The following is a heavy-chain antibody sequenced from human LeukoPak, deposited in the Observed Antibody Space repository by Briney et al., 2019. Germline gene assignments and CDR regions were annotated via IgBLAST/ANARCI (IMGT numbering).Heavy chain of an antibody. CDR2: IIPIFGTA. J-gene: IGHJ4*02. CDR1: GGTFSSYA. V-gene: IGHV1-69*13. Sequence: SVKVSCKASGGTFSSYAISWVRQAPGQGLEWMGGIIPIFGTANYAQKFQGRVTITADESTSTAYMELRSLRSDDTAVYYCARVPSAAGDYWGQGTLVTVSS. CDR3: ARVPSAAGDY. D-gene: IGHD6-13*01.